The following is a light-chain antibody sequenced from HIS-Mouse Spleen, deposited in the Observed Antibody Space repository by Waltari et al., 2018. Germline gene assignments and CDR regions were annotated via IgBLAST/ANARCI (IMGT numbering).Light chain of an antibody. J-gene: IGKJ4*01. CDR2: DAS. CDR1: QGLSSA. V-gene: IGKV1-13*02. CDR3: QQFNSYPLT. Sequence: AIQLTQSPSSLSASVGARLTLPCRASQGLSSALSWYQQKPGKAPKLLIYDASSLESGVPSRFSGSGSGTDFTLTISSLQPEDFATYYCQQFNSYPLTFGGGTKVEIK.